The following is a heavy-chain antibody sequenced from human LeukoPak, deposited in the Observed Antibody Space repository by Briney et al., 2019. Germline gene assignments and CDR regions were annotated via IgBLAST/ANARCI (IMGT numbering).Heavy chain of an antibody. CDR3: ARGRVDTAMVRLYYYYMDV. CDR2: ISYDGSNK. CDR1: GFTFSSYA. J-gene: IGHJ6*03. V-gene: IGHV3-30*01. Sequence: PGGSLRLSCAASGFTFSSYAMHWVRQAPGKGLEWVAVISYDGSNKYYADSVKGRFTISRDNSKNTLYLQMNSLRAEDTAVYYCARGRVDTAMVRLYYYYMDVWGKGTTVTVSS. D-gene: IGHD5-18*01.